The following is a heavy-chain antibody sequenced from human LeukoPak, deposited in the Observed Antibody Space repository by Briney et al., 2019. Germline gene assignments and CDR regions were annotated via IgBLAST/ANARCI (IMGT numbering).Heavy chain of an antibody. D-gene: IGHD2-8*02. Sequence: PSGTLSLTCTVSGGSISSGGYSWSWIRQHPGKGLEWIGYIYYSESTYYNPSLKSRVTISGDTSKNQFSLKLSSVTAADTAVYFCAREDCTGTDCYFDYWGQGALVTVSP. V-gene: IGHV4-31*03. CDR3: AREDCTGTDCYFDY. CDR2: IYYSEST. CDR1: GGSISSGGYS. J-gene: IGHJ4*02.